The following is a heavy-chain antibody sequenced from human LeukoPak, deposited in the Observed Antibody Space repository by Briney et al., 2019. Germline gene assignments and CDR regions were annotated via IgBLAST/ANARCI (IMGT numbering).Heavy chain of an antibody. Sequence: GGSLRLACAVAGFTFAGYWISWVRQAPGKGLEWVANIKQDASEEYYVDSVKGRFTISRDNAKNSVYLQMNSLRAEDAAVYYCVRDRGRASVDYWGQGTLVTVS. CDR1: GFTFAGYW. D-gene: IGHD1-26*01. CDR3: VRDRGRASVDY. V-gene: IGHV3-7*01. CDR2: IKQDASEE. J-gene: IGHJ4*02.